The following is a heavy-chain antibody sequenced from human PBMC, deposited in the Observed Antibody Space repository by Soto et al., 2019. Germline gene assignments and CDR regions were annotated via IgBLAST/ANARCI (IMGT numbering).Heavy chain of an antibody. CDR3: VKDACRITFRCAPA. CDR2: IIPIFGTV. CDR1: GGTFSSYA. Sequence: SVKVSCKASGGTFSSYAISWVRQAPGQGLEWMGGIIPIFGTVNYAQKFQGRITITADESTSTAYMELSSLRAEDTAIYFCVKDACRITFRCAPAWGQGTLVTVSS. V-gene: IGHV1-69*13. D-gene: IGHD3-16*01. J-gene: IGHJ1*01.